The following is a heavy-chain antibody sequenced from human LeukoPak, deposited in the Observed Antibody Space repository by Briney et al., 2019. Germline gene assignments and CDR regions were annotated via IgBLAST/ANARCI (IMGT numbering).Heavy chain of an antibody. J-gene: IGHJ6*03. V-gene: IGHV1-46*01. Sequence: ASVKVSCKASGGTFSSYAISWVRQAPGQGLEWMGIINPSGGSTSYAQKFQGRVTMTRDMSTSTVYMELSSLRSEDTAVYYCARGMSSWYGNYYYYYMDVWGKGTTVTVSS. CDR1: GGTFSSYA. CDR3: ARGMSSWYGNYYYYYMDV. D-gene: IGHD6-13*01. CDR2: INPSGGST.